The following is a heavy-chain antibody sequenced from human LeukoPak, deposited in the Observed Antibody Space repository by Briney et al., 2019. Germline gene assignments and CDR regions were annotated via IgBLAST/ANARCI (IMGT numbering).Heavy chain of an antibody. Sequence: ASVKVSCKASGYTFTSYYMHWVRQAPGQGLEWMGIINPSGGSTSYAQKFQGRVTMTRDTSTSTVYMELSSLRSEDTAVYYCARQFLLYYYDSSGYYSFPDYWGQGTLVTVSS. CDR1: GYTFTSYY. D-gene: IGHD3-22*01. CDR2: INPSGGST. V-gene: IGHV1-46*01. J-gene: IGHJ4*02. CDR3: ARQFLLYYYDSSGYYSFPDY.